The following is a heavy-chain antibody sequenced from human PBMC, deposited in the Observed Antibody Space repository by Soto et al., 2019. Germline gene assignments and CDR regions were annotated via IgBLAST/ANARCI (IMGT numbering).Heavy chain of an antibody. CDR1: GGTFSSYA. CDR2: IIPIFGTA. V-gene: IGHV1-69*13. Sequence: ASVKVSCKASGGTFSSYAISWVRQAPGQGLEWMGGIIPIFGTANYAQKFQGRVTITADESTSTAYMELSSLRSEDTAVYYCARASYYDILTGYYPIYYYYGMDVWGQGTTVTVSS. J-gene: IGHJ6*02. CDR3: ARASYYDILTGYYPIYYYYGMDV. D-gene: IGHD3-9*01.